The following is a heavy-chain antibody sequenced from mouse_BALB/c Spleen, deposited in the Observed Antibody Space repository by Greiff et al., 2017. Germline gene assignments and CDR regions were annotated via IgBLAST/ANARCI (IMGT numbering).Heavy chain of an antibody. CDR1: GYTFTSYY. D-gene: IGHD1-1*01. Sequence: VQLQQSGAELVKPGASVKLSCKASGYTFTSYYMYWVKQRPGQGLEWIGEINPSNGGTNFNEKFKSKATLTVDKSSSTAYMQLSSLTSEDSAVYYCTRYDSTVFYAMDYWGQGTSVTVSS. V-gene: IGHV1S81*02. CDR2: INPSNGGT. CDR3: TRYDSTVFYAMDY. J-gene: IGHJ4*01.